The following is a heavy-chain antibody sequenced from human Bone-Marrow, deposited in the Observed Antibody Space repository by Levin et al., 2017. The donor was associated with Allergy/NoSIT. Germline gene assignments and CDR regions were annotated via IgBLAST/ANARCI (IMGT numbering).Heavy chain of an antibody. CDR2: IYPGDSDT. Sequence: GESLKISCKGSGYSFTSYWIGWVRQMPGKGLEWMGIIYPGDSDTRYSPSFQGQVTISADKSISTAYLQWSSLKASDTAMYYCARHAITLYSSSEWDYFDYWGQGTLVTVSS. CDR3: ARHAITLYSSSEWDYFDY. D-gene: IGHD6-6*01. J-gene: IGHJ4*02. V-gene: IGHV5-51*01. CDR1: GYSFTSYW.